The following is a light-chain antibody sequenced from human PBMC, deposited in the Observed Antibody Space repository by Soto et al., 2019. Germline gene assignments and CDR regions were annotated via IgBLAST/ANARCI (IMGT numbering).Light chain of an antibody. Sequence: EIVLTQSPATLSLSPGERASLSCRASQSISVYLAWYQQKPGQAPRLLIYDASNRATGIPARFSGSGSGTDFTLTISSLEPEECAVYYCHQRTKWPLTFGGGTKVEIK. V-gene: IGKV3-11*01. CDR2: DAS. CDR3: HQRTKWPLT. J-gene: IGKJ4*01. CDR1: QSISVY.